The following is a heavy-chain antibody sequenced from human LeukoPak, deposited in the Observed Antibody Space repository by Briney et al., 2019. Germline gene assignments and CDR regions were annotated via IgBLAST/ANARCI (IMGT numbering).Heavy chain of an antibody. Sequence: GGSLRLSCAASGFTFSSYAMSWVRQAPGKGLEWVSAISGSGGSTYYADSVKGRFTISRDNSKNTLYLQMNSLRAEDTAVYYCAKSGDDSSGPLRGDYFDYWGQGTLVTVSS. CDR2: ISGSGGST. D-gene: IGHD3-22*01. CDR1: GFTFSSYA. V-gene: IGHV3-23*01. CDR3: AKSGDDSSGPLRGDYFDY. J-gene: IGHJ4*02.